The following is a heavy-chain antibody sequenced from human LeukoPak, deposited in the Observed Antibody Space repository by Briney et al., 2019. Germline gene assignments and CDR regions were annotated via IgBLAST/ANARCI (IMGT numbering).Heavy chain of an antibody. D-gene: IGHD2-8*01. Sequence: SETLSLTCTVSGGSISSSSYYWGWIRQPPGKGLEWIGSIYYSGSTYYNPSLKSRVTISLDTSKNQFSLKVTSVTAADTAVYYCATRRAEGGTNGHDNWFDPWGQGTLVTVSS. J-gene: IGHJ5*02. CDR3: ATRRAEGGTNGHDNWFDP. V-gene: IGHV4-39*07. CDR1: GGSISSSSYY. CDR2: IYYSGST.